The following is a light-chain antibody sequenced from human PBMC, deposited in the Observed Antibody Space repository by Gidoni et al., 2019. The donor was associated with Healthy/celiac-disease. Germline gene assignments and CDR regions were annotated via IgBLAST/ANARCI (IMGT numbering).Light chain of an antibody. J-gene: IGLJ2*01. CDR2: SNN. V-gene: IGLV1-44*01. Sequence: QSVLTQPPSASGTPGQRVTISCSGSSSNIGSNTVNWYQQLPGTAPKLLIYSNNQRPSGVPDRFSGSKCGTSASLAISGLQSEDEADYYCAAWDDSLNGPVVFGGGTKLTVL. CDR3: AAWDDSLNGPVV. CDR1: SSNIGSNT.